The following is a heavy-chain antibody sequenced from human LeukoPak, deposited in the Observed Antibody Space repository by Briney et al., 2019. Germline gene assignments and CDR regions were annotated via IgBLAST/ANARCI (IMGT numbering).Heavy chain of an antibody. V-gene: IGHV3-23*01. CDR3: AKLRDSSGYYTDY. CDR1: GFTFSSYA. Sequence: PGGSLRLSCAASGFTFSSYAMSWLRPAPGKGLEWFSATSGSGRSTYYVDPVKGRFTISRDNSKNTLYLQMTSLRAEDTAVYYCAKLRDSSGYYTDYWGQGTLVTVSS. J-gene: IGHJ4*02. CDR2: TSGSGRST. D-gene: IGHD3-22*01.